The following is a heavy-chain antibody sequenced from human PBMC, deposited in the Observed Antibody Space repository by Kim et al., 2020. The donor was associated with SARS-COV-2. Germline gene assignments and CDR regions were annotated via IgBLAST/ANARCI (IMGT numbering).Heavy chain of an antibody. CDR3: ARKTHSSGWYMYFDL. CDR1: GGSFSGYY. J-gene: IGHJ2*01. D-gene: IGHD6-19*01. V-gene: IGHV4-34*01. CDR2: INHSGST. Sequence: SETLSLTCAVYGGSFSGYYWSWIRQPPGKGLEWIGEINHSGSTNYNPSLKSRVTISVDTSKNQFSLKLSSVTAADTAVYYCARKTHSSGWYMYFDLWGRGTLVTVSS.